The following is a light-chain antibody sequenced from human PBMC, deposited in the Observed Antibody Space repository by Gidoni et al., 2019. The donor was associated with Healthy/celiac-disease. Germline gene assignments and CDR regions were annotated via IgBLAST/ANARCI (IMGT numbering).Light chain of an antibody. CDR1: QSLLHSNGYNY. CDR2: LGS. J-gene: IGKJ1*01. V-gene: IGKV2-28*01. Sequence: DIVMTQSPLSLPVTPGEPASISCRSSQSLLHSNGYNYLDWYLQKQGQSPQLLSYLGSNRASGVPDRFSGSGSGTDFTLKISRVEAEDVGVYYCMQALQTRWTFGQGTKVEIK. CDR3: MQALQTRWT.